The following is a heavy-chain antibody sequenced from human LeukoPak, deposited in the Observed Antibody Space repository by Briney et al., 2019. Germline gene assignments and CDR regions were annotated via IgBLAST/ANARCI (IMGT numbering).Heavy chain of an antibody. CDR2: ISAYNGNT. D-gene: IGHD3-22*01. CDR1: GYTFTSYG. V-gene: IGHV1-18*01. J-gene: IGHJ4*02. Sequence: ASVKVSCKASGYTFTSYGISWVRQAPGQGLEWMGWISAYNGNTNYAQKLQGRVTMTTDTSTSTAYMELRSLRSDDTAVYYCARSYDSSGYWKARFDYWGQGTPVTVSS. CDR3: ARSYDSSGYWKARFDY.